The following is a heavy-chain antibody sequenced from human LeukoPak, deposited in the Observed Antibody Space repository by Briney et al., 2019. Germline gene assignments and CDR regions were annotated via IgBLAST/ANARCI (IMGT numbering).Heavy chain of an antibody. Sequence: PSETLSLTCAVSGGSISSGGYSWSWIRQPPGKGLEWIGYIYHSGGTYYNPSLKSRVTISVDRSKNQFSLKLSSVTAADTAVYYCARGFDGYNFDYWGQGTLVTVSS. J-gene: IGHJ4*02. CDR1: GGSISSGGYS. CDR3: ARGFDGYNFDY. V-gene: IGHV4-30-2*01. CDR2: IYHSGGT. D-gene: IGHD5-24*01.